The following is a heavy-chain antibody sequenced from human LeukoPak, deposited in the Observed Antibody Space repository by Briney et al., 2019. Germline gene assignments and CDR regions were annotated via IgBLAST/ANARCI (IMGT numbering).Heavy chain of an antibody. CDR2: IWYDGSNK. Sequence: PGTSLRLSCAASGFTFRSHGMHWVRQAPGMGLEWVAFIWYDGSNKYYTDSVKGRFTISRDNSKNTLYLQMNSLRAEDTAVYYCAGDRATSYFDYWGQGALVTISS. V-gene: IGHV3-33*01. CDR1: GFTFRSHG. D-gene: IGHD1-26*01. J-gene: IGHJ4*02. CDR3: AGDRATSYFDY.